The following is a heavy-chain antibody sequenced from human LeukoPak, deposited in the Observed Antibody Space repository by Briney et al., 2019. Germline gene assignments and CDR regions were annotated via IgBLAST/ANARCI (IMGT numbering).Heavy chain of an antibody. D-gene: IGHD4-23*01. CDR2: ISSSSTYI. Sequence: SSISSSSTYIYYADSVQGRFTISRDNAKNSLYLQMNSLRAEDTAVYRCARVGFGGNAFDYWGQGILVTVFS. CDR3: ARVGFGGNAFDY. V-gene: IGHV3-21*01. J-gene: IGHJ4*02.